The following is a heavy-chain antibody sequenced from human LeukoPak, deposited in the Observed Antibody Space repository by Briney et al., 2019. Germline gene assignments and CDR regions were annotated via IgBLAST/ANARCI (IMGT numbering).Heavy chain of an antibody. Sequence: SETLSLTCTVSGGTISSYFWSWIRQPPGKGLEWIGYIYYSGSTNYNPSLKSRVTISVDTSKNQFSLMLSSVTAADTAVYYCARMIGGSGSYYTLPGAFDPWGQGTLVTVSS. V-gene: IGHV4-59*01. CDR3: ARMIGGSGSYYTLPGAFDP. J-gene: IGHJ5*02. CDR2: IYYSGST. D-gene: IGHD3-10*01. CDR1: GGTISSYF.